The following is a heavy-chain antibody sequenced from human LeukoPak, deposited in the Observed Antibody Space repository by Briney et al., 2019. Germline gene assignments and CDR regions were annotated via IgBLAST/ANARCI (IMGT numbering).Heavy chain of an antibody. CDR2: ISGSGGNT. CDR3: XXXYYDSSGYIDD. D-gene: IGHD3-22*01. CDR1: GFTFSNYA. J-gene: IGHJ4*02. V-gene: IGHV3-23*01. Sequence: GGSLRLSCAASGFTFSNYAMSWVRQAPGKGLEWVSGISGSGGNTYYADSVKGRFTISRDNSKNTLYVQMNSLRAEDTAVYYXXXXYYDSSGYIDDWGQGTLVTVSS.